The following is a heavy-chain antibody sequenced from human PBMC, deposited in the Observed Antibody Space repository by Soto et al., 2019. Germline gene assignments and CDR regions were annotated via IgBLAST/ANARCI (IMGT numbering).Heavy chain of an antibody. CDR3: ARYSTNSWYSPMDP. J-gene: IGHJ5*02. Sequence: PSETLSLTCTVSGGSVNNYYWSWVRLSPGKGLEWIGYIYYTGRTNYNPSLESRVTISVDTSKNQFSLKLRSVTAADTAVYYCARYSTNSWYSPMDPWAQGILVTVCS. CDR2: IYYTGRT. V-gene: IGHV4-59*02. D-gene: IGHD2-8*01. CDR1: GGSVNNYY.